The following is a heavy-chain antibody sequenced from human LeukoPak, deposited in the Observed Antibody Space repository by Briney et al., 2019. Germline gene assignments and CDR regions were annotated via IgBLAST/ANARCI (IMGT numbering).Heavy chain of an antibody. CDR2: IYTSGSS. CDR3: AGYSYGQVPGHYYYYMDV. CDR1: GGSISNYC. J-gene: IGHJ6*03. V-gene: IGHV4-4*07. D-gene: IGHD5-18*01. Sequence: SETLSLTCTVSGGSISNYCWSWIRQPAGKGLEWIGRIYTSGSSNYNPSLKSRVTMSLDTSKNQFSLELSSVTAADTAVYYCAGYSYGQVPGHYYYYMDVWGKGTTVTVSS.